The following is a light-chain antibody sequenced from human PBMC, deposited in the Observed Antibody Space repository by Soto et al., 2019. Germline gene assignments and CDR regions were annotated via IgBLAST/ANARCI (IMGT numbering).Light chain of an antibody. CDR2: EAT. CDR1: GNDNL. Sequence: QSALTQPASVSGSLGQSITISCIGTGNDNLVSWYQHHPGKAPKLILYEATKRPSGVSSRFSGSNSDSTASLTISGLQAEDEADYYCCSYAGGKQFGGGTKLTVL. J-gene: IGLJ2*01. CDR3: CSYAGGKQ. V-gene: IGLV2-23*01.